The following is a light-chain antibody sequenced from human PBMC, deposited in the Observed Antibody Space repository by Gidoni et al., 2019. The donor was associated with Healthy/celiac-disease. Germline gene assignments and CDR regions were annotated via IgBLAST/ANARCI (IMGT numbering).Light chain of an antibody. CDR3: QQFNNYPQT. V-gene: IGKV1D-13*01. CDR2: DAS. CDR1: QGISSA. J-gene: IGKJ4*01. Sequence: SASVGDRVTITCRASQGISSALAWYQQKPGKATKLLFYDASSVESGVPSRFSGGGSRTDFTLTSSSLQPEDVATYYCQQFNNYPQTFGGGTKVEIK.